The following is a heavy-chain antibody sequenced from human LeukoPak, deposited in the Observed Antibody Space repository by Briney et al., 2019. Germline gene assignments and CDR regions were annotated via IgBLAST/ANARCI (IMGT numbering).Heavy chain of an antibody. J-gene: IGHJ4*02. CDR2: ISASGGST. V-gene: IGHV3-23*01. Sequence: GGSLRLSCAASGFTFSTYAMNWVRQAPGKGLEWVSGISASGGSTYYADSVKGRFTISRDNSRNTLYLQMNSLRAEDTAVYYCAKVMPLYQLQWGLYDYWGQGTLVTVSS. CDR1: GFTFSTYA. D-gene: IGHD2-2*01. CDR3: AKVMPLYQLQWGLYDY.